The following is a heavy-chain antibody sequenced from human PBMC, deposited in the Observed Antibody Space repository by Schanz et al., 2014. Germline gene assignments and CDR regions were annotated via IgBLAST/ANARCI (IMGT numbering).Heavy chain of an antibody. CDR3: ARDRDQWDGNYLDY. Sequence: QVQLVQSGAEVKKPGASVKVSCKASGYTFTSYGISWVRQAPGQRLEWLGWISAYNGNTNYAQKFQGRVTMTTDTSTSTVYMELRSLTSDDSAVYYCARDRDQWDGNYLDYWGQGTLVTVSS. J-gene: IGHJ4*02. D-gene: IGHD1-26*01. CDR1: GYTFTSYG. V-gene: IGHV1-18*04. CDR2: ISAYNGNT.